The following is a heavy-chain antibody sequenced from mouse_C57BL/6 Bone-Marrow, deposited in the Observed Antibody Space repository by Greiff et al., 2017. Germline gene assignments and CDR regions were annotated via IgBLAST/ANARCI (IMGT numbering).Heavy chain of an antibody. J-gene: IGHJ2*01. Sequence: VQLQQSGTELVKPGASVKLSCKASGYTFTSYWMHWVKQRPGQGLEWIGNINPSNGGTNYNEKFKSKATLTVDKSSSTAYMQLSSLTSEDSAVYYCAREGNGSPYYFDYWGQGTTLTVSS. CDR1: GYTFTSYW. V-gene: IGHV1-53*01. CDR3: AREGNGSPYYFDY. CDR2: INPSNGGT. D-gene: IGHD1-1*01.